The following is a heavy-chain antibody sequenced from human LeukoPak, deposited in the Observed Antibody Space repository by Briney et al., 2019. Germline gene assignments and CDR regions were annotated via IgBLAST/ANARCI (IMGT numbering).Heavy chain of an antibody. V-gene: IGHV3-33*06. CDR2: IWYDGSNK. Sequence: GGSLRLSCAASGFTFSSYGMHWVRQAPGKGLEWVAVIWYDGSNKYYADSVKGRFTISRDNSKNTLYLQMNSLRAEDTAVYYCAKDGYCSGGSCYLYMDVWGKATTVTVSS. CDR3: AKDGYCSGGSCYLYMDV. J-gene: IGHJ6*03. D-gene: IGHD2-15*01. CDR1: GFTFSSYG.